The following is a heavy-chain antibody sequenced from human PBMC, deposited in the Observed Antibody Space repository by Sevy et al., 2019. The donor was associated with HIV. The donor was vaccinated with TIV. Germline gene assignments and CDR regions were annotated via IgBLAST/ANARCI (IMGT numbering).Heavy chain of an antibody. CDR3: AGENAWGRGYS. J-gene: IGHJ4*02. D-gene: IGHD1-26*01. Sequence: SETLSLTCTVSGGSITSLYWNGIRQPPGKGLEWIANIYYNGHINYNPSLKSRVTLSLDTSKNQFSLRLSSVTAADTAMYYCAGENAWGRGYSWGQRTLVTVSS. CDR2: IYYNGHI. V-gene: IGHV4-59*08. CDR1: GGSITSLY.